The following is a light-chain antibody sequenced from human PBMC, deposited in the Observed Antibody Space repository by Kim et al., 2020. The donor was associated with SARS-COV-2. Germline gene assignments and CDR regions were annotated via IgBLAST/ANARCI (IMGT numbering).Light chain of an antibody. CDR3: QSYDSSLIGFV. CDR1: SPNIGAGYD. CDR2: SNN. V-gene: IGLV1-40*01. J-gene: IGLJ1*01. Sequence: QSVLTQPPSVSGAPGQRVTIACTGSSPNIGAGYDVHWYQLLPGTAPKLLIYSNNNRPSGVPDRFSGSKSGTSASLAITGLQADDEADYYCQSYDSSLIGFVFGTGTKVTVL.